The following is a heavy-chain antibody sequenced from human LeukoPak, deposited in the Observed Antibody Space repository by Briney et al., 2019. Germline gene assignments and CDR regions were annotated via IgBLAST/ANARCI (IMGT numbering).Heavy chain of an antibody. CDR3: VSFGSGRPY. Sequence: QAGGSLRLSCAASGFTFSSYWMHWVRQAPGKGLVWVPRINSDGSTTTYADSVKGRFTISRDNAKNTLYVQMNSLRTEDTAVYYCVSFGSGRPYWGQGTLVTVSS. D-gene: IGHD3-10*01. CDR1: GFTFSSYW. V-gene: IGHV3-74*01. J-gene: IGHJ4*02. CDR2: INSDGSTT.